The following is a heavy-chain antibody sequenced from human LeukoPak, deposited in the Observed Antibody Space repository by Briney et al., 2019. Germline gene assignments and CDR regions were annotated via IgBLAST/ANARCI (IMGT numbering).Heavy chain of an antibody. CDR1: GFSFKNHG. Sequence: GGSLRLSCAASGFSFKNHGFYWVRQAPGKGLEWVAIIWSDGRQKYYADSVKGRFTISRDNSKNTVYLQMNSLRAEDTVMYYCARDLSYGSLDCRGQGTLVTVSS. V-gene: IGHV3-33*07. CDR2: IWSDGRQK. D-gene: IGHD3-9*01. J-gene: IGHJ4*02. CDR3: ARDLSYGSLDC.